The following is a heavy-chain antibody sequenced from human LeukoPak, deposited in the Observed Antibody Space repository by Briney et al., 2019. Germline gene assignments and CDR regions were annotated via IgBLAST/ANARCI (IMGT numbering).Heavy chain of an antibody. CDR2: IYSGGST. CDR3: ARDPITMVRGEWYYGMDV. CDR1: GFTVSSNY. Sequence: GGSLRLSCAASGFTVSSNYMSWVRQAPGKGLEWVSVIYSGGSTYYADSAKGRFTISRDNSKNTLYLQMNSLRAEDTAVYYCARDPITMVRGEWYYGMDVWGQGTTVTVSS. V-gene: IGHV3-66*01. D-gene: IGHD3-10*01. J-gene: IGHJ6*02.